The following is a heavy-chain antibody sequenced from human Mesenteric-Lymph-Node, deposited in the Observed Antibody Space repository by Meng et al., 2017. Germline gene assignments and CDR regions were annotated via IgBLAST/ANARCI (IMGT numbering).Heavy chain of an antibody. CDR3: AREQLELLFDYYGMDV. J-gene: IGHJ6*02. Sequence: ASVKVSCKASGYTFTSYGISWVRQATGQGLEWMGWMNPNSGNTGYAQKFQGRVTLTRDTSISTAYMELSRLRSDDTAVYYCAREQLELLFDYYGMDVWGQGTTVTVSS. CDR2: MNPNSGNT. CDR1: GYTFTSYG. D-gene: IGHD1-7*01. V-gene: IGHV1-8*02.